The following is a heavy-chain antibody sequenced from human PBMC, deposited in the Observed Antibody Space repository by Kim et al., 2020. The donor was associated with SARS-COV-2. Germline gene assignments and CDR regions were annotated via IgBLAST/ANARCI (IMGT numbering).Heavy chain of an antibody. CDR1: GGSFSGYY. CDR2: INHSGST. J-gene: IGHJ4*02. D-gene: IGHD3-16*01. Sequence: SETLSLTCAVYGGSFSGYYWSWIRQPPGKGLEWIGEINHSGSTNYNPSLKSRVTISVDTSKNQFSLKLSSVTAADTAVYYCARGRYWGSEDYWGQGTLVTVSS. CDR3: ARGRYWGSEDY. V-gene: IGHV4-34*01.